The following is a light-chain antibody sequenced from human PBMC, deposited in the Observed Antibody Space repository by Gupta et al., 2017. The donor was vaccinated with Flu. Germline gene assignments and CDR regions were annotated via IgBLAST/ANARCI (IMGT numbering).Light chain of an antibody. J-gene: IGKJ2*01. CDR1: QDVNKY. CDR3: HQNKSHPPT. V-gene: IGKV1-16*01. CDR2: DRS. Sequence: PASGPAAHRNSVTSQCRARQDVNKYLAWFQQKPAEPPKTLINDRSHLGRGVPSRFSGSGSGATYTLTISSLQHEDDATYYCHQNKSHPPTFGQGTKLEIK.